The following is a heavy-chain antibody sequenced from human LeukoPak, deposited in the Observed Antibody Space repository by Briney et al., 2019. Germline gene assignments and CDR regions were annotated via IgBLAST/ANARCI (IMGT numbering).Heavy chain of an antibody. Sequence: SETLSLTCTVSGGSISSSCCYWGWIRQPPGKGLEWVASIYYSGSTYYNPSFKSRLTISVDTSKNQFSLKLSSVTAADTAVYYCARRNYYFDYWGQGTLVTVSS. J-gene: IGHJ4*02. CDR3: ARRNYYFDY. D-gene: IGHD1-7*01. V-gene: IGHV4-39*01. CDR2: IYYSGST. CDR1: GGSISSSCCY.